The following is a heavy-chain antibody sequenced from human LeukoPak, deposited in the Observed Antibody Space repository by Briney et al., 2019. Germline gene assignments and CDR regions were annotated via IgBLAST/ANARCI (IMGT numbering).Heavy chain of an antibody. CDR1: GFTFSGSA. J-gene: IGHJ4*02. CDR3: TTPLSVDGDY. CDR2: IRSKANSYAT. D-gene: IGHD5-24*01. V-gene: IGHV3-73*01. Sequence: PGGSLRLSCAASGFTFSGSAMHWVRQASGKGLEWVGRIRSKANSYATAYAASVKGRFTISRDDSKNTAYLQMNSLKTEDTAVYYCTTPLSVDGDYWGQGTLVTVSS.